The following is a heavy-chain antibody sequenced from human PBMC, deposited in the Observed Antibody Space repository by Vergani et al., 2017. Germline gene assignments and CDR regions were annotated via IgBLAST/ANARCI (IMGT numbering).Heavy chain of an antibody. CDR3: ARAEVIYDILTGYYIGPPGY. V-gene: IGHV3-11*04. D-gene: IGHD3-9*01. Sequence: QVQLVESGGGLVKPGGSLRLSCAASGFTFSDYYMSWIRQAPGKGLEWVSYISSSGSTLYYADSVKGRFTISRDNAKNSLYLQMNSLRAEDTAVYYCARAEVIYDILTGYYIGPPGYWGQGTLVTVSS. CDR1: GFTFSDYY. CDR2: ISSSGSTL. J-gene: IGHJ4*02.